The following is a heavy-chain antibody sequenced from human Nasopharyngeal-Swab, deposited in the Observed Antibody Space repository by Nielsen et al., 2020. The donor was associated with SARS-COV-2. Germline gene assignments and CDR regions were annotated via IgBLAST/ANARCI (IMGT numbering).Heavy chain of an antibody. J-gene: IGHJ3*02. Sequence: ASAKVSCNASAYTLSVFPILWVRQAPGKGLEWMGTVVPEDGEPIYAQNFQGRVTMTEDTSTYTAYLELSSLRSEDTAVYYCASEGSRVFGVVIYAFDIWGPGTLVTVSS. V-gene: IGHV1-24*01. D-gene: IGHD3-3*01. CDR1: AYTLSVFP. CDR2: VVPEDGEP. CDR3: ASEGSRVFGVVIYAFDI.